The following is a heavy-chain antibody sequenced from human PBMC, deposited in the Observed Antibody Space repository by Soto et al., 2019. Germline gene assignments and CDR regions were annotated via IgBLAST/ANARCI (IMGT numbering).Heavy chain of an antibody. Sequence: SETLSLTCAVSGGSISSGGYSWRWIRQPPGKGLEWIGYIYHSGSTYYNPSLKSRVTISVDRSKNQFSLKLSSVTAADTAVYYCARAPGYSYGLGGMDVWGQGTTVTVSS. CDR3: ARAPGYSYGLGGMDV. CDR1: GGSISSGGYS. CDR2: IYHSGST. V-gene: IGHV4-30-2*01. J-gene: IGHJ6*02. D-gene: IGHD5-18*01.